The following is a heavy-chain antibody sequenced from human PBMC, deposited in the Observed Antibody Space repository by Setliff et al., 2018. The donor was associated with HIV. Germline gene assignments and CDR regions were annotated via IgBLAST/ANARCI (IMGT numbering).Heavy chain of an antibody. CDR3: VKDGSVSGRNYYYMDV. CDR2: ISWNSDII. V-gene: IGHV3-9*01. D-gene: IGHD6-19*01. CDR1: GFTFSSYG. Sequence: GGSLRLSCAASGFTFSSYGMHWVRQSPGKGLEWVSGISWNSDIIGYADSAEGRFTISRDNARNSLYLLMNRLTAEDTASYYCVKDGSVSGRNYYYMDVWGKGTTVTVSS. J-gene: IGHJ6*03.